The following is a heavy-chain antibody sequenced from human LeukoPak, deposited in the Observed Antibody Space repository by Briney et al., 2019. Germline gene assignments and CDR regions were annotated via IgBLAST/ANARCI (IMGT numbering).Heavy chain of an antibody. CDR2: ISPDGSEN. V-gene: IGHV3-7*01. Sequence: GGSLRLSCGASGFTFKSYWMSWVRQTPGKGLEWVANISPDGSENYYIDSVKGRFTISRDNTNNSLYLEMSSLRVEDTAVYYCAREKPIRSSLDYWGQGTLVTVS. D-gene: IGHD6-13*01. J-gene: IGHJ4*02. CDR1: GFTFKSYW. CDR3: AREKPIRSSLDY.